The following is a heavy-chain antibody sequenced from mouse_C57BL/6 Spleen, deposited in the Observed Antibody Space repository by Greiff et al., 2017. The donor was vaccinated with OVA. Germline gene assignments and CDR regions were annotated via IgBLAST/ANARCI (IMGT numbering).Heavy chain of an antibody. CDR1: GFNIKDDY. CDR3: TSYYYGSVFDY. J-gene: IGHJ2*01. CDR2: NDPENGDT. Sequence: VQLQQSGAELVRPGASVKLSCTASGFNIKDDYMHWVKQRPEQGLEWIGWNDPENGDTEYASKFQGKATITADTSSNTAYLQLSSLTSEDTAVYYCTSYYYGSVFDYWGQGTTLTVSS. D-gene: IGHD1-1*01. V-gene: IGHV14-4*01.